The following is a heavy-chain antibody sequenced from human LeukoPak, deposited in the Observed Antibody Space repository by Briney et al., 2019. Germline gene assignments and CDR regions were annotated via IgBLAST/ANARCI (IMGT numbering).Heavy chain of an antibody. Sequence: GESLQISCKGSGYSFTNYWINWVRQMPGKGLEWMGRIDPRDSYTNYSPSFQGHVTISADKSISTAYLQWSSLKASDTAMYYCARHVGFDPFDYWGQGTLVSVSS. CDR3: ARHVGFDPFDY. V-gene: IGHV5-10-1*01. D-gene: IGHD3-9*01. CDR2: IDPRDSYT. CDR1: GYSFTNYW. J-gene: IGHJ4*02.